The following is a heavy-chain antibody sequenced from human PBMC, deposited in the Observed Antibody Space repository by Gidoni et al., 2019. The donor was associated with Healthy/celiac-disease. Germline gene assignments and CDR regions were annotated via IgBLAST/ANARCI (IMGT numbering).Heavy chain of an antibody. CDR2: MHPGDSDT. Sequence: EVQLVQSGAEVKTPGESLRISCKGSGSSFNSYWIGRVRQMPGKGLEGKGIMHPGDSDTSYSPSCPGQVTISADKSISTAYLQWSSLKASDTAMYYRARLKGIVVVPAADAAASISWFDPWGQGTLVTVSS. CDR3: ARLKGIVVVPAADAAASISWFDP. J-gene: IGHJ5*02. D-gene: IGHD2-2*01. V-gene: IGHV5-51*01. CDR1: GSSFNSYW.